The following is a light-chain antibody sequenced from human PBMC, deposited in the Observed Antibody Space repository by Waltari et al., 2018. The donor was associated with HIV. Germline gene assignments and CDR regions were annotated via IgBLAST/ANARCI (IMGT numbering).Light chain of an antibody. CDR2: LGS. J-gene: IGKJ2*02. CDR1: QSLLHRSGFNY. Sequence: DIVMTQSPLYLPVAPGEPASISCRSSQSLLHRSGFNYLDWYLQKPGRSPRLLIFLGSNRASGVPDRFTGSDSGTDFTLNISRVEAEDVGVYYCMQALQTPWTFGQGTKLEIK. CDR3: MQALQTPWT. V-gene: IGKV2-28*01.